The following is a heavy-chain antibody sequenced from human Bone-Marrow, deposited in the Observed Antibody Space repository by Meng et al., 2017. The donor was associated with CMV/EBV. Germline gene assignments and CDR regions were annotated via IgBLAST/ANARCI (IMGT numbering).Heavy chain of an antibody. V-gene: IGHV1-2*02. CDR1: GYTFTGYY. CDR2: INPNSGGT. Sequence: ASVKVSCKASGYTFTGYYMHWVRQAPGQGLEWMGWINPNSGGTNYAQKFQGRVTMTRDTSISTAYMELSRLRSDETAVYYCARVSLGATGDDYWGQGTLVTVSS. CDR3: ARVSLGATGDDY. J-gene: IGHJ4*01. D-gene: IGHD1-26*01.